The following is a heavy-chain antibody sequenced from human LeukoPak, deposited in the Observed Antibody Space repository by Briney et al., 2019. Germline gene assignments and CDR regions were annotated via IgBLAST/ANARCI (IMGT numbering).Heavy chain of an antibody. D-gene: IGHD3-10*01. CDR3: ARVGYYGSGTFGY. Sequence: ASVTVSCKASGYTFTVYHLYWVRQAPGQGLEWMGWISPDNGGTNYAQKFQGRVTMTRDPSSTTAYMEMTRLTSADTAVYYCARVGYYGSGTFGYWGQGAQVTVSS. CDR2: ISPDNGGT. CDR1: GYTFTVYH. V-gene: IGHV1-2*02. J-gene: IGHJ4*02.